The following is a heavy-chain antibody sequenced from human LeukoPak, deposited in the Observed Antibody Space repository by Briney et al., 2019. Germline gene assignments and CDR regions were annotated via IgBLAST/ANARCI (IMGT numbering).Heavy chain of an antibody. D-gene: IGHD3-16*02. Sequence: SETLSLACAVSGYSISSGYYWGWIRQPPGKGLEWIGSIYHSGSTYYNPSLKSRVTISVDTSKNQFSLKLSSVTAADTAVYYCARPRNDYDYVWGSYRANDAFDIWGQGTMVTVSS. CDR1: GYSISSGYY. CDR3: ARPRNDYDYVWGSYRANDAFDI. V-gene: IGHV4-38-2*01. J-gene: IGHJ3*02. CDR2: IYHSGST.